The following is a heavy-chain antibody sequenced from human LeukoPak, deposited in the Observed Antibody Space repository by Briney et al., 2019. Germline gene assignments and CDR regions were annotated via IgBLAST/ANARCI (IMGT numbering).Heavy chain of an antibody. CDR2: IYSGGRT. CDR3: ARSIAARYFDY. V-gene: IGHV3-66*01. Sequence: GGSLRHSCAASGFTVSSNFMSWVRQAPGKGLEWVSVIYSGGRTYYADSVKGRFTISRDNSKNTLDLQMNSLRAEDTAVYYCARSIAARYFDYWGQGTLVTVSS. D-gene: IGHD6-6*01. J-gene: IGHJ4*02. CDR1: GFTVSSNF.